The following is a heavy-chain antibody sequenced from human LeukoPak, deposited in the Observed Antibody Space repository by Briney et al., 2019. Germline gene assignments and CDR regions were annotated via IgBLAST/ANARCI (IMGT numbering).Heavy chain of an antibody. CDR2: INHSGST. J-gene: IGHJ6*02. CDR1: GVSFSGHY. V-gene: IGHV4-34*01. Sequence: SETLSLTCAVYGVSFSGHYWSWIRQPPGKGLEWIGEINHSGSTNYNPSLKSRVTISVDTSKNQFSLKLSSVTAADTAVYYCARVGMDVWGQGTTVTVSS. CDR3: ARVGMDV.